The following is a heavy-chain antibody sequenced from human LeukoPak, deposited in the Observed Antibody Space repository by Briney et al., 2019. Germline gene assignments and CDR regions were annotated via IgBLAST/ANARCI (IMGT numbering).Heavy chain of an antibody. J-gene: IGHJ4*02. CDR2: IKSKTDGGAT. CDR1: GIIFSDAW. V-gene: IGHV3-15*01. D-gene: IGHD5-18*01. CDR3: ATEPQHTAPLAC. Sequence: PGGSLRLSCAASGIIFSDAWMTWVRQAPGKGLEWLGRIKSKTDGGATDYAAPVKGRFTISRDDSKNTLYLQMNSLKTEDSAVYYCATEPQHTAPLACWGQGSLVIVSS.